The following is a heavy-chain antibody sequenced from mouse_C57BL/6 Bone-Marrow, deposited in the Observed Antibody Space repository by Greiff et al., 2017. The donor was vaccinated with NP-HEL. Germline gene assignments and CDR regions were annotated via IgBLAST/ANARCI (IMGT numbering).Heavy chain of an antibody. CDR2: ISNGGGST. V-gene: IGHV5-12*01. CDR1: GFTFSDYY. J-gene: IGHJ1*03. Sequence: DVMLVESGGGLVQPGGSLKLSCAASGFTFSDYYMYWVRQTPEKRLEWVAYISNGGGSTYYPDTVKGRFTISRDNAKNTLYLQMSRLKSEDTAMYYCARPYYYGSSYPYWYFDVWGTGTTVTVSS. D-gene: IGHD1-1*01. CDR3: ARPYYYGSSYPYWYFDV.